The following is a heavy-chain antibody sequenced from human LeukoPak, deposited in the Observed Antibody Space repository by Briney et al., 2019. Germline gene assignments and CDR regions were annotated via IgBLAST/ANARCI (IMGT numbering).Heavy chain of an antibody. Sequence: SETLSLTCTVSGGSISSGDYYWSWIRQPPGKGLEWIGYIYYSGSTYYNPSLKSRVTISVDTSKNQFSLKLSSVTAADTAVYYCARVYGGYSYGTFDYWGQGTLVTASS. V-gene: IGHV4-30-4*01. CDR2: IYYSGST. J-gene: IGHJ4*02. CDR1: GGSISSGDYY. D-gene: IGHD5-18*01. CDR3: ARVYGGYSYGTFDY.